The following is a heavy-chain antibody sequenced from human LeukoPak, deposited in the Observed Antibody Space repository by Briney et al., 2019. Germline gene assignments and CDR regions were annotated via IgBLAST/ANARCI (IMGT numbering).Heavy chain of an antibody. Sequence: GGSLRLSCAASGFTFNSYWMHWVRQAPGKGLEWVSRIKSDGSTTSYADSVKGRFTISRDNAKNTLYLQMNSLRAEDTAVYYCCSGGSCNFWGQGTLVTVSS. CDR2: IKSDGSTT. V-gene: IGHV3-74*01. CDR3: CSGGSCNF. D-gene: IGHD2-15*01. J-gene: IGHJ4*02. CDR1: GFTFNSYW.